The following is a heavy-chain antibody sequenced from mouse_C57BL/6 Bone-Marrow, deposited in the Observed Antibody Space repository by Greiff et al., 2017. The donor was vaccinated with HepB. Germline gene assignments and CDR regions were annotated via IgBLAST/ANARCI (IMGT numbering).Heavy chain of an antibody. V-gene: IGHV7-1*01. D-gene: IGHD2-3*01. J-gene: IGHJ1*03. CDR2: SRNKANDYTT. CDR3: ARDTDGYHDGYFDV. CDR1: GFTFSDFY. Sequence: EVKLVESGGGLVQSGRSLRLSCATSGFTFSDFYMEWVRQAPGKGLEWIAASRNKANDYTTEYSAAVKGQFIVSRDTSQSILYLQMNALRAEDTAIYYCARDTDGYHDGYFDVWGTGTTVTVSS.